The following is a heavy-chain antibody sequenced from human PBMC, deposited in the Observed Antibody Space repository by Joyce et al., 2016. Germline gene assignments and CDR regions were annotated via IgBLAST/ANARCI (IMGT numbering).Heavy chain of an antibody. J-gene: IGHJ4*02. D-gene: IGHD1-14*01. CDR3: ARYKTGATEYFDY. CDR2: VSHTGNT. V-gene: IGHV4-38-2*02. CDR1: GYSITSGYY. Sequence: VQLQESGPGLVKPSETLSLTCSVSGYSITSGYYWGWIRQSPGKELAGIGSVSHTGNTFHNPSFYRRGSVSVEPPRNGIALKVKSMTAADTAVYYCARYKTGATEYFDYWAQGTLITVSS.